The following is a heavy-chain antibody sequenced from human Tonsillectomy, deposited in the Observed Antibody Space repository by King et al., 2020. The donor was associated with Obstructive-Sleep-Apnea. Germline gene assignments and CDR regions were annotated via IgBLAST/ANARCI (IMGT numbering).Heavy chain of an antibody. CDR2: VYYSGST. J-gene: IGHJ5*02. CDR3: ARHGVAGSYWGTYNWFDP. CDR1: GGSVSSHY. D-gene: IGHD1-26*01. Sequence: PLQESGPGLVKPSETLSLTCTVSGGSVSSHYWSWLRQPPGKGLEWIGYVYYSGSTNYNPSLKSRVTISLDTSEKQFSLKLSSVTAADTAVYYCARHGVAGSYWGTYNWFDPWGQGTLVTVSS. V-gene: IGHV4-59*08.